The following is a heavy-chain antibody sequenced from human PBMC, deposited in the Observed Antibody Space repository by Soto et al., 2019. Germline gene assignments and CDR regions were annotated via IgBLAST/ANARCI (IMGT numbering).Heavy chain of an antibody. CDR3: ATYGSGTYKPTTFDY. J-gene: IGHJ4*02. D-gene: IGHD3-10*01. CDR1: GGSISSGGYY. CDR2: IYYSGST. Sequence: QVQLQESGPGLVKPSQTLSLTCTVSGGSISSGGYYWSWIRQHPGKGLEWIGYIYYSGSTYYNPSLKSRFTISVDTYKNQFSLKLSSVTAADTAVYYCATYGSGTYKPTTFDYWGQGTLVTVSS. V-gene: IGHV4-31*03.